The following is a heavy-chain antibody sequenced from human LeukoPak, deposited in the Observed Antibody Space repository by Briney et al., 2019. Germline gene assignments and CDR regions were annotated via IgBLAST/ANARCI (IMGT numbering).Heavy chain of an antibody. CDR1: GFTFSRYA. Sequence: GGSLRLSCEASGFTFSRYAMSWVRQAPGKGLEWVSAISGSGASTYYADTVKGRFTISRDNSKNTLHLQMNSLRAEDTAVYYCAKDRIAAANYYFDYWGQGTLVTVSS. J-gene: IGHJ4*02. D-gene: IGHD6-13*01. CDR2: ISGSGAST. V-gene: IGHV3-23*01. CDR3: AKDRIAAANYYFDY.